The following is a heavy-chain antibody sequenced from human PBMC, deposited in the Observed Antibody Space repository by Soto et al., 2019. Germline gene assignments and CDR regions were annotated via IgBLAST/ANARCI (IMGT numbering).Heavy chain of an antibody. V-gene: IGHV3-15*01. D-gene: IGHD2-15*01. Sequence: GGSLRLSGAASGFTFSDAWMSWVRQAPGKVLDWVGRIKSKSDGGTTEYAAPVRGRFTISRDDSKNTLYLQMNSLKTEDTAVYYCTTDLWRIAVVVGSTGYFNPWGQGTPVTVSS. J-gene: IGHJ5*02. CDR3: TTDLWRIAVVVGSTGYFNP. CDR2: IKSKSDGGTT. CDR1: GFTFSDAW.